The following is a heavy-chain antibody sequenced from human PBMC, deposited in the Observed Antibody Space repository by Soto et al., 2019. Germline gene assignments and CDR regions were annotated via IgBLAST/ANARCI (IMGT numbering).Heavy chain of an antibody. D-gene: IGHD3-10*01. CDR1: GGTFSSYA. J-gene: IGHJ5*02. V-gene: IGHV1-69*13. Sequence: ASVKVSCKASGGTFSSYAISWVRQAPGQGLEWMGGIIPIFGTANYAQKFQGRVTITADESTSTAYMELSSLRSEDTAVYYCGRGWFGEYSLLGQFDPWGQGTLVTVSS. CDR2: IIPIFGTA. CDR3: GRGWFGEYSLLGQFDP.